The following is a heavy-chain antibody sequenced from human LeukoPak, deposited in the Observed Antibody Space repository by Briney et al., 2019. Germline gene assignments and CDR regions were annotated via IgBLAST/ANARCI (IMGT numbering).Heavy chain of an antibody. CDR3: ARGPSGYHNT. J-gene: IGHJ4*02. CDR2: ISGSGGST. V-gene: IGHV3-23*01. CDR1: GFTFSSYA. D-gene: IGHD5-12*01. Sequence: GGSLRLSYAASGFTFSSYAMSWVRQAPGKGLEWVSGISGSGGSTYYADSVKGRFTISRDNSKNTLYLQMNSLRAEDTAVYYCARGPSGYHNTGGQGTLVTVSS.